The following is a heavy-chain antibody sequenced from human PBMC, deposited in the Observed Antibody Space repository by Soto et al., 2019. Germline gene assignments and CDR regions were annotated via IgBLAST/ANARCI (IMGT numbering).Heavy chain of an antibody. D-gene: IGHD6-19*01. Sequence: SETLSLTCAVYGGSFSGYYWSWIRQPPGKGLEWIGEINHSGSTNYNPSPKSRVTISVDTSKNQFSLKLSSVTAADTAVYYCARPNRYYSSGWYSPRAWFDPWGQGTLVTVSS. CDR3: ARPNRYYSSGWYSPRAWFDP. V-gene: IGHV4-34*01. CDR2: INHSGST. CDR1: GGSFSGYY. J-gene: IGHJ5*02.